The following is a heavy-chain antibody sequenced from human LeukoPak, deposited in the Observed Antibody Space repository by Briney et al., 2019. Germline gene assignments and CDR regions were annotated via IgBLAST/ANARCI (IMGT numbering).Heavy chain of an antibody. CDR1: GYTFTGYY. CDR3: ARSRLEVIFDSEDWYFDL. Sequence: ASVKVSCKASGYTFTGYYMHWVRQAPGQGLEWMGWINPNSGGTDYAQKFQGRVTMTGDTSISTAYMELSKLRSDDTAVYYCARSRLEVIFDSEDWYFDLWGRGTLVTVSS. CDR2: INPNSGGT. J-gene: IGHJ2*01. D-gene: IGHD2-8*02. V-gene: IGHV1-2*02.